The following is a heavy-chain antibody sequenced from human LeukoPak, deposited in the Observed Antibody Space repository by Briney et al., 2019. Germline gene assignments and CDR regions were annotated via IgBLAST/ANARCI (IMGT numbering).Heavy chain of an antibody. CDR2: ISCSGGST. Sequence: GGSLRLSCAASGFTFSSYGMSWVRQAPGKGLEWVSVISCSGGSTYHADSVEGRFTISRDNSRNTLYLQMNSLRAEDTAVYYCAKGGSAYCTNGVCSPRVVAAIDYWGQGTLVTVSS. CDR3: AKGGSAYCTNGVCSPRVVAAIDY. D-gene: IGHD2-8*01. CDR1: GFTFSSYG. V-gene: IGHV3-23*01. J-gene: IGHJ4*02.